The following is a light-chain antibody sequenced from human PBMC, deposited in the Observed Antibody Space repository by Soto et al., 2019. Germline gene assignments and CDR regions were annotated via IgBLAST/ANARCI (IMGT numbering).Light chain of an antibody. CDR2: ATS. V-gene: IGKV1-39*01. CDR1: QNVASY. J-gene: IGKJ4*01. Sequence: DIQMTQSPSSLSASVGDKVTITCRASQNVASYLNWYQQKLGTAPKVLIYATSTLKTGVPSRFSGSGSGTEFILTITSLQPEDFATYYSQQTYNTPLTFGGGTKVEIK. CDR3: QQTYNTPLT.